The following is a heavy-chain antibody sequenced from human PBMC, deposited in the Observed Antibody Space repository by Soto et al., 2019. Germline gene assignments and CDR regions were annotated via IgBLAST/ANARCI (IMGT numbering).Heavy chain of an antibody. CDR1: GFTFSSYA. V-gene: IGHV3-23*01. D-gene: IGHD3-16*02. J-gene: IGHJ3*02. CDR3: AKGGWYYDYVWGSYRYFSDAFDI. Sequence: PGGSLRLSCAASGFTFSSYAMSWVRQAPGKGLEWVSAISGSGGSTYYADSVKGRFTISRDNSKNTLYLQMNSLRAEDTAVYYCAKGGWYYDYVWGSYRYFSDAFDIWGQGTMVTVS. CDR2: ISGSGGST.